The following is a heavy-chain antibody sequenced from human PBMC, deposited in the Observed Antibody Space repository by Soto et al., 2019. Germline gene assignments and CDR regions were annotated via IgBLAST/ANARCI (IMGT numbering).Heavy chain of an antibody. CDR3: ASALTGDYVGFDY. CDR2: IYSSGNS. CDR1: GASISRDDYY. J-gene: IGHJ4*02. Sequence: QVQLQESGPGLVKPSQTLSLTCSVSGASISRDDYYWSWIRQHPGKGLEWIAYIYSSGNSYYNPSLSSWFAISLDTAKNQFSLRVSSVTAADTGVYYCASALTGDYVGFDYWGQGTPATVSS. V-gene: IGHV4-31*03. D-gene: IGHD3-9*01.